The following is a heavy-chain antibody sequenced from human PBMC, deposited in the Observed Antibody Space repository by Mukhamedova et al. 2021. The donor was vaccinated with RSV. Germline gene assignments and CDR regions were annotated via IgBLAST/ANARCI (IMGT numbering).Heavy chain of an antibody. D-gene: IGHD2-15*01. CDR2: ISWNSGSI. J-gene: IGHJ3*02. V-gene: IGHV3-9*01. CDR3: AKDLSGGAGDAFDI. Sequence: VRQAPGKGLEWVSGISWNSGSIGYADSVKGRFTISRDNAKNSLYLQTNSLRAEDTALYYCAKDLSGGAGDAFDIWGQGTMVTVSS.